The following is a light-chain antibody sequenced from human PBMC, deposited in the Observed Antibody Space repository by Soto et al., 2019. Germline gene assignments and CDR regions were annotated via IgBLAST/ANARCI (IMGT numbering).Light chain of an antibody. CDR1: SSDVGGYNY. Sequence: QSALTQPRSVSGSPGQSVTISCTGTSSDVGGYNYVSWYQQHPGKAPKLMIYDVSKWPSGVPDRFSGSKSGNTASLTISGLQAEDEADYYCCSYAGSVSWVFGGGTQLTVL. V-gene: IGLV2-11*01. CDR3: CSYAGSVSWV. CDR2: DVS. J-gene: IGLJ7*01.